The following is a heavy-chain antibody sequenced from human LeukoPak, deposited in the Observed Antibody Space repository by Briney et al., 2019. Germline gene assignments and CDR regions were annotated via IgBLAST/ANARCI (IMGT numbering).Heavy chain of an antibody. CDR1: GYTFTSYD. V-gene: IGHV1-8*01. CDR3: ARWVPAPGFDP. CDR2: MNPNIGST. Sequence: ASVKVSCKASGYTFTSYDINWVRQAPGQGLEWMGWMNPNIGSTGYAQKFQGRVNMTRDTSISTAYMELSSLRSDDTAVYYCARWVPAPGFDPWGQGTLVTVSS. J-gene: IGHJ5*02.